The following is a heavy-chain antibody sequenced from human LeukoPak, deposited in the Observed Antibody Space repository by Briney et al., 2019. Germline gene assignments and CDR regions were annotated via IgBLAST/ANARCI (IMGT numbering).Heavy chain of an antibody. CDR1: GGSISSYY. J-gene: IGHJ4*02. CDR3: ARHGVLSSSSADLYIDY. D-gene: IGHD6-6*01. Sequence: SETLSLTCTVPGGSISSYYWSWIRQPPGKGLEWIGYIYTSGSTNYNPSLKSRVTISVDTSKNQFSLKLSSVTAADTAVYYCARHGVLSSSSADLYIDYWGQGTLVTVSS. V-gene: IGHV4-4*09. CDR2: IYTSGST.